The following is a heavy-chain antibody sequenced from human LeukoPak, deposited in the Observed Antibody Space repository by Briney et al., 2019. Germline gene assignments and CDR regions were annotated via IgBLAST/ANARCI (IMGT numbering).Heavy chain of an antibody. V-gene: IGHV3-11*01. Sequence: PGGSLRLSCAASGFTFSDYYMSWIRQAPGKGLEWVSYISSSGSTIYYADSVKGRFTISRDNAKNSLYLQMNSLRSEDTAVYYCARESLVRGVIARFGAFDIWGQGTMVTVSS. J-gene: IGHJ3*02. CDR2: ISSSGSTI. CDR3: ARESLVRGVIARFGAFDI. D-gene: IGHD3-10*01. CDR1: GFTFSDYY.